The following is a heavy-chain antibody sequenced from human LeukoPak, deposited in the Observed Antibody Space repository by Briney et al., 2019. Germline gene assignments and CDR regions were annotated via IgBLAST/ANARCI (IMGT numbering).Heavy chain of an antibody. D-gene: IGHD3-22*01. J-gene: IGHJ4*02. V-gene: IGHV3-20*01. Sequence: GGSLRLSCAASGFTFSSYWMSWVRQAPGKGLEWVSGINWNGGSTGYADSVKGRFAISRDNAKNSLYLQMNSLRAEDTALYHCARGGSSGYYLFDYWGQGTLVTVSS. CDR2: INWNGGST. CDR3: ARGGSSGYYLFDY. CDR1: GFTFSSYW.